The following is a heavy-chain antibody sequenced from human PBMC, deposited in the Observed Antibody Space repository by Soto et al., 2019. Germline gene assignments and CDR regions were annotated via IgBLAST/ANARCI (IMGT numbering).Heavy chain of an antibody. CDR1: VYSFSNYW. CDR2: IYPGDSDT. J-gene: IGHJ6*01. D-gene: IGHD3-9*01. V-gene: IGHV5-51*01. CDR3: ARQKNDFLTGYNAMDV. Sequence: PGESLKISCKGPVYSFSNYWIGWVRQMPGKGLEWMGVIYPGDSDTRYGPPFQGQVTISVDKSISTAYLQWSSPKASDSATYYCARQKNDFLTGYNAMDVWGQGTTVPVSS.